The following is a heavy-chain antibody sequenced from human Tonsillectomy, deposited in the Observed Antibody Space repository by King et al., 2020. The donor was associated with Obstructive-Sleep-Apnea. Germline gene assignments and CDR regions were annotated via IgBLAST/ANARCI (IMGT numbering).Heavy chain of an antibody. Sequence: VQLVESGGGLVKPGGSLRLSCAASGFIFSDYDMNWVRRAPGKGLEWVSSITTISHYIYYADSVKGRFTISRDNPNNLVYLQMSSLRAEDTAMYYCTSALGSRALRDNWFDLWGQGTLVTVSS. CDR3: TSALGSRALRDNWFDL. CDR1: GFIFSDYD. V-gene: IGHV3-21*01. CDR2: ITTISHYI. J-gene: IGHJ5*02. D-gene: IGHD3-10*01.